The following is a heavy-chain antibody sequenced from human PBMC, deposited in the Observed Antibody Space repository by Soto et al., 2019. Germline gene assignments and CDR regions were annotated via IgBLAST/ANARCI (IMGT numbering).Heavy chain of an antibody. CDR3: ARELQGLYYFDY. V-gene: IGHV1-3*01. CDR1: EYTFTSHT. CDR2: INGGNGNT. Sequence: SVKVSCKASEYTFTSHTMHWVRQAPGQRLEWMGWINGGNGNTKYSQKFQGRVTITRDTSASTAYMELSSLRSDDTAVYYCARELQGLYYFDYWGQGTLVTVSS. J-gene: IGHJ4*02. D-gene: IGHD4-4*01.